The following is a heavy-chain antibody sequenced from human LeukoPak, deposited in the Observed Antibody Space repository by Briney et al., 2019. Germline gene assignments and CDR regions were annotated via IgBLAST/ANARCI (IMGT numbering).Heavy chain of an antibody. Sequence: GGSLRLSCAASGFTFSSYGMSWVRQAPGKGLEWVSAISGSGGSTYYADSVKGRFTISRDNSKNTLYLQMNSLRAEDTAVYYCAKDGPEHDYGGNSELGISLYWYFDLWGRGTLVTVSS. CDR3: AKDGPEHDYGGNSELGISLYWYFDL. CDR2: ISGSGGST. V-gene: IGHV3-23*01. D-gene: IGHD4-23*01. CDR1: GFTFSSYG. J-gene: IGHJ2*01.